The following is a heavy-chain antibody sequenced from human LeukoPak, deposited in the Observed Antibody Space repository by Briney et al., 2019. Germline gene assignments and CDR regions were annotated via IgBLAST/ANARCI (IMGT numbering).Heavy chain of an antibody. J-gene: IGHJ4*02. CDR3: ARSYYYDSSGYQSFDY. Sequence: SVKVSCKASGYTFTSYGISWVRQAPGQGLEWMGWISAYNGNTNYAQKLQGRVTMTTDTSTSTAYMELRSLRSDDTAVYYCARSYYYDSSGYQSFDYWGQGTLVTVSS. D-gene: IGHD3-22*01. CDR2: ISAYNGNT. CDR1: GYTFTSYG. V-gene: IGHV1-18*01.